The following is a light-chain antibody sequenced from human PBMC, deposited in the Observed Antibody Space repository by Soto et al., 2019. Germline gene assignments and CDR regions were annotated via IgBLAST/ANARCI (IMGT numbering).Light chain of an antibody. CDR1: NNDVGAFNL. Sequence: QSVLTQPASVSGSPGQSITISCTGTNNDVGAFNLVSWYQQHPVKAPKLIIFGVTERPSGVSNRFSGSKSGNTASLSISGLQPEDEADYYCSSYKRGATLVFGGGTKVTVL. CDR3: SSYKRGATLV. J-gene: IGLJ2*01. CDR2: GVT. V-gene: IGLV2-14*02.